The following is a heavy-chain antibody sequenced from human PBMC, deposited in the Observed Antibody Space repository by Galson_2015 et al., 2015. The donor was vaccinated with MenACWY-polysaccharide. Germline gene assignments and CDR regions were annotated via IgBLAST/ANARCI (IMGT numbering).Heavy chain of an antibody. CDR2: MNPNSGNI. D-gene: IGHD5-18*01. CDR1: GYTFTSYE. J-gene: IGHJ4*02. CDR3: ARAGYKASDY. Sequence: SVKVSCKASGYTFTSYEINWVLQAPGQGLEWMGWMNPNSGNIGYAQKSLGKFTMTRDTSIGTAYMELNDLRPEHTAVYYCARAGYKASDYWGQGTLVTVSS. V-gene: IGHV1-8*01.